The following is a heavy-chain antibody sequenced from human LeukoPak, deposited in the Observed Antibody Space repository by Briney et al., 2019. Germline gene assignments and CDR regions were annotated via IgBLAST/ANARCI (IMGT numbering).Heavy chain of an antibody. CDR1: GFTFDDYA. J-gene: IGHJ4*02. CDR2: INWSSGSI. D-gene: IGHD3-10*01. Sequence: PGRSLRLSCAASGFTFDDYAMHWVRQAPGKGLEWVSGINWSSGSIGYADSVKGRFTISRDNAKNSLYLQMHSLRAEDTALYYCARGVPSVEEGFDYWGQGTLVTVSS. CDR3: ARGVPSVEEGFDY. V-gene: IGHV3-9*01.